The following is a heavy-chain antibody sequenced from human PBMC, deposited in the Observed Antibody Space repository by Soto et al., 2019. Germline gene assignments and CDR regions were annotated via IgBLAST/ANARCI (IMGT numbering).Heavy chain of an antibody. CDR1: GFTFSSYG. CDR3: ANGASNGDIVVVVAAPGMDV. D-gene: IGHD2-15*01. J-gene: IGHJ6*02. Sequence: GGSLRLSCAASGFTFSSYGMHWVRQAPGKGLEWVAVISYDGSNKYYADSVKGRFTISRDNSKNTLYLQMNSLRAEDTAVYYCANGASNGDIVVVVAAPGMDVWGQGTTVTVSS. V-gene: IGHV3-30*18. CDR2: ISYDGSNK.